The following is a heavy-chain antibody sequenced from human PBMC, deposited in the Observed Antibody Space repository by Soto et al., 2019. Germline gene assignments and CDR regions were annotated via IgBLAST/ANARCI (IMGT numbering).Heavy chain of an antibody. J-gene: IGHJ6*02. CDR3: ARDQRRQYYGSGSGYYGMDV. Sequence: PGGSLRLSCAASGFTFSSYWMHWVRQAPGKGLVWVSRINSDGSSTSYADSVKGRFTISRDNAKNTLYLQMNSLRAEDTAVYYCARDQRRQYYGSGSGYYGMDVWGQGTTVTVSS. CDR1: GFTFSSYW. D-gene: IGHD3-10*01. CDR2: INSDGSST. V-gene: IGHV3-74*01.